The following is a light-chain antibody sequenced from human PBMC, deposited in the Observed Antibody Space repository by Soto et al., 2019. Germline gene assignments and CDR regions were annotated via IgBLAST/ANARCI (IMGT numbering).Light chain of an antibody. J-gene: IGLJ2*01. CDR3: QSYDSSLSASV. CDR1: SSNIGAAYE. V-gene: IGLV1-40*01. Sequence: QPVLTQPPSVSGAPGQRVTISCTGSSSNIGAAYEVHWYQQLPGTAPKLLIYGNNNRPSGVPDRFSGSKSGTSASLAITGLQAEDEADYYCQSYDSSLSASVFGGGTKLTVL. CDR2: GNN.